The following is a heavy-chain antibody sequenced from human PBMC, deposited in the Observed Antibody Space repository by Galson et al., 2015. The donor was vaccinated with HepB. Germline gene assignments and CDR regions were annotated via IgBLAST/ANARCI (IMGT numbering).Heavy chain of an antibody. D-gene: IGHD4-17*01. CDR3: ARGYGDRRGWDYYGMDV. Sequence: SLRLSCAASGFTFSSYGMHWVRQAPGKGLEWMALMWYDGSNKYYADSVKGRFTIPRDNSKNTPYLQMNSLRAEDSAVYYCARGYGDRRGWDYYGMDVWGQGTTVTVSS. CDR1: GFTFSSYG. CDR2: MWYDGSNK. V-gene: IGHV3-33*08. J-gene: IGHJ6*02.